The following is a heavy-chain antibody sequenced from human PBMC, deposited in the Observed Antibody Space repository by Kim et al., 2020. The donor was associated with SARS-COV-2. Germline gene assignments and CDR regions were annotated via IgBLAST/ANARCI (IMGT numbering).Heavy chain of an antibody. Sequence: SVKVSCKASGGTFSSYAISWVRQAPGQGLEWMGGIIPIFGTANYAQKFQGRVTITADESTSTAYMELSSLRSEDTAVYYCARDHRAAAGTGNWFDPWGQGTLGTVSS. CDR3: ARDHRAAAGTGNWFDP. V-gene: IGHV1-69*13. CDR2: IIPIFGTA. J-gene: IGHJ5*02. D-gene: IGHD6-13*01. CDR1: GGTFSSYA.